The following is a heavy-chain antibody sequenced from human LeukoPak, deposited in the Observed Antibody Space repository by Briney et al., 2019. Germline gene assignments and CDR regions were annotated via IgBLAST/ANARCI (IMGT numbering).Heavy chain of an antibody. CDR2: LHYGGST. CDR3: ARTYGDPRGDGFDL. V-gene: IGHV4-30-4*07. D-gene: IGHD4-17*01. J-gene: IGHJ3*01. Sequence: YPSETLSLTCAVSGGSISSSGSTWSWIRQSPGKGLEWIGYLHYGGSTFYNPSVKRRATISGDTSNSQFSLKLTSVIAADTAIYYCARTYGDPRGDGFDLWGRGTMVTVAS. CDR1: GGSISSSGST.